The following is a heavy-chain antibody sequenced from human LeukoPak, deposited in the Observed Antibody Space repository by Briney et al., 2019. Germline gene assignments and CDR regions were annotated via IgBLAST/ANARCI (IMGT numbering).Heavy chain of an antibody. Sequence: GGPLRLSCAPSGFTFSNYWMSWVRQAPGKGLEWLANIKQDESEKYYVDSVKGRFTISRDNAKNSLFLQMNSLRAEDTAVYYCARAVPRGYYFDYWGQGTLVTVSS. CDR2: IKQDESEK. J-gene: IGHJ4*02. V-gene: IGHV3-7*01. CDR1: GFTFSNYW. CDR3: ARAVPRGYYFDY.